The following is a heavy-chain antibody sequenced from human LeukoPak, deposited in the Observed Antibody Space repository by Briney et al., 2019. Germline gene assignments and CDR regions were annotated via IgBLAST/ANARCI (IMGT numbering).Heavy chain of an antibody. CDR3: AAYSSLNRREFQY. CDR2: IKTDGSEK. CDR1: GFTFSSYA. J-gene: IGHJ1*01. D-gene: IGHD3-22*01. Sequence: GGSLRLSCAASGFTFSSYAMHWVRQAPGKGLQWVANIKTDGSEKYYVDSVKGRFTISRDNAKNSLYLQMNSLRAEDTAVYYCAAYSSLNRREFQYWGQGTLLTVSS. V-gene: IGHV3-7*01.